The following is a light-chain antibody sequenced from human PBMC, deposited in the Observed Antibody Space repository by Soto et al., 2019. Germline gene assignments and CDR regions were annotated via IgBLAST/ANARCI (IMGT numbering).Light chain of an antibody. Sequence: IHMTQSPSSLSASIGDRVTITCRASEAISHYLNWYQQKPGKAPKLLIYGASKLQSGVPSRFSGSGSGTDFTLTITSLQGEDFATYYCQQSSSTPLTFGGGTKEEI. J-gene: IGKJ4*01. CDR2: GAS. V-gene: IGKV1-39*01. CDR1: EAISHY. CDR3: QQSSSTPLT.